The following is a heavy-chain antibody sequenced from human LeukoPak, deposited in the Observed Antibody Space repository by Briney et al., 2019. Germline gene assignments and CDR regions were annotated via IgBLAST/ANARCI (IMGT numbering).Heavy chain of an antibody. CDR3: ARDRGTWNDDGFDY. D-gene: IGHD1-1*01. Sequence: SETLSLTCTVSGGSISSYYWSWIRQPAGKGLEWIGRIYISGSTNYNPSLKSRVTMSVDTSKNQFSLKLSSVTAADTAVYYCARDRGTWNDDGFDYRGQGTLVTVSS. J-gene: IGHJ4*02. CDR2: IYISGST. CDR1: GGSISSYY. V-gene: IGHV4-4*07.